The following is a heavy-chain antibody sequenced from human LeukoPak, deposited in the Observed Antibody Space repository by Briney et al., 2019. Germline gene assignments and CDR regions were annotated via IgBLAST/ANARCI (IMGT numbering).Heavy chain of an antibody. CDR3: ARERDGSSGYYAPYFDY. CDR1: GLTVNTNY. Sequence: GGSLRLSCAASGLTVNTNYMTWVRQAPGKGLEWVSLIYSGGSTYYADSVKGRFTISRDNSKNTLYLQMNSLRAEDTAVYYCARERDGSSGYYAPYFDYWGQGTLVTVSS. D-gene: IGHD3-22*01. J-gene: IGHJ4*02. V-gene: IGHV3-66*01. CDR2: IYSGGST.